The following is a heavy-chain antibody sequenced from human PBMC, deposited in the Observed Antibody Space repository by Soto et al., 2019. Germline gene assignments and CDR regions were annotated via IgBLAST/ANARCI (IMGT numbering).Heavy chain of an antibody. CDR1: GYTPTNYD. V-gene: IGHV1-18*01. J-gene: IGHJ4*02. Sequence: QVQLVQSGAEVKKPGASVKVSCKTSGYTPTNYDIGWVRQAPGQGLAYMGWISAYNVNTNYARKLQDRVTVTTDTSTRTAYMALRSLQSDDTAVYYCARGLYRRGTYYAFDNWGQGTLVTVSS. CDR3: ARGLYRRGTYYAFDN. CDR2: ISAYNVNT. D-gene: IGHD1-26*01.